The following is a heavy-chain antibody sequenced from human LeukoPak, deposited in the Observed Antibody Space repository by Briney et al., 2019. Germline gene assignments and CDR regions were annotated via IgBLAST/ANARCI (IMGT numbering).Heavy chain of an antibody. Sequence: WVKVSCKASGGTFRSYAISWVRQAPGQGLEWMGRIIPIFGTRNYAQKFQGRVTIITDESTSTAHMELSSLRSEDTAVYYCARDTRRQSSSGYYLMDAFDIWGQGTMVTVSS. J-gene: IGHJ3*02. D-gene: IGHD3-22*01. CDR3: ARDTRRQSSSGYYLMDAFDI. V-gene: IGHV1-69*05. CDR2: IIPIFGTR. CDR1: GGTFRSYA.